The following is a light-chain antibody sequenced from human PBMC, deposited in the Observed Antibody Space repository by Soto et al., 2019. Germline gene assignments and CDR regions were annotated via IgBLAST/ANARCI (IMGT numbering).Light chain of an antibody. CDR1: QSISSW. CDR2: KAS. V-gene: IGKV1-5*03. J-gene: IGKJ1*01. CDR3: QQYNSYSKT. Sequence: DIQMTQSPSTLSASVGARVTITCRASQSISSWLAWYQQKPGKAPTLLIYKASSLESGVPSRFSGSGSGTEFTLTISSLQPDDFATYYCQQYNSYSKTFGQGTKVEIK.